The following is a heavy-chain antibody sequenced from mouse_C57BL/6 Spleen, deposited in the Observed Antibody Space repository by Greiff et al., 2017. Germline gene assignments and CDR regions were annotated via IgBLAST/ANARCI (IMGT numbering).Heavy chain of an antibody. V-gene: IGHV1-64*01. Sequence: QVQLLQPGADLVKPGGSVKLSCKASGYTFSSYWMPWVQQRPGQGLEWIAIIHPNGGSTYYNDKFKSKATLSGDKASSTVYMQISSLTSEDSAVYYCASSGQNAMDYWGQGTSVTVSS. CDR3: ASSGQNAMDY. CDR2: IHPNGGST. CDR1: GYTFSSYW. J-gene: IGHJ4*01.